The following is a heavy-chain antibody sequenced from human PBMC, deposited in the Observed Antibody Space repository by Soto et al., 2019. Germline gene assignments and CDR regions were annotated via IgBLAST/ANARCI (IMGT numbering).Heavy chain of an antibody. Sequence: QAQLKQSGAEVKKPGASVKVSCKASGYTFNGYFMHWVRQAPGQGLEWMGWINPNSGGSNYAQKFQGRVTMTMDTSTSTAYMELSSLRSDDTAVYYCAIVDDYSGSSGLAPWGQGSLVIVAS. CDR2: INPNSGGS. V-gene: IGHV1-2*02. CDR3: AIVDDYSGSSGLAP. CDR1: GYTFNGYF. J-gene: IGHJ5*02. D-gene: IGHD6-6*01.